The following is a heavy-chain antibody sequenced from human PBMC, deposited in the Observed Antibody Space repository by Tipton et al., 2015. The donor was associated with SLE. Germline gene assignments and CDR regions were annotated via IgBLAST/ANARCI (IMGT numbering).Heavy chain of an antibody. CDR2: INHSGST. CDR1: GGSFSGYY. J-gene: IGHJ1*01. CDR3: ARGGELYPD. D-gene: IGHD2-8*01. V-gene: IGHV4-34*01. Sequence: TLSLTCAVYGGSFSGYYWSWIRQPPGKGLEWTGEINHSGSTNYNPSLKSRVTISVDTSKNQFSLKLSSVTAADTAVYYCARGGELYPDSGQGTLVTVSS.